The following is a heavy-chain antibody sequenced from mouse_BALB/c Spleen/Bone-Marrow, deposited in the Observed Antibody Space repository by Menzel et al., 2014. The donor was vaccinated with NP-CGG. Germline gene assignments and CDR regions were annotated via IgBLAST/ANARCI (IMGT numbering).Heavy chain of an antibody. V-gene: IGHV1-4*01. CDR2: IHPGSGYT. CDR1: GYTFDRYT. CDR3: ARGDY. Sequence: QVQLQQSGAELARPGASVKMSCKASGYTFDRYTMHWVKQRPGQGLEWIGYIHPGSGYTNYSQKFKDKATLTADKSSTTAYMQLSSLTSEDSAVYYCARGDYWGQGTTLTVSS. J-gene: IGHJ2*01.